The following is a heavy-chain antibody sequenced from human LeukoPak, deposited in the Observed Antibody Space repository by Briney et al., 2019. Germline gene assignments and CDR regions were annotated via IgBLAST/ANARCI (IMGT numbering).Heavy chain of an antibody. CDR2: IINSGSGT. CDR3: AKGGKESDY. Sequence: PGGSLRLSCAASGFTFSSYAMSWVRQAPGKGLEWVSAIINSGSGTYYVDSVKGRFTISRDNSKNTLYLQMNSLRAEDTAVYYCAKGGKESDYWGQGTLVTVSS. J-gene: IGHJ4*02. CDR1: GFTFSSYA. V-gene: IGHV3-23*01. D-gene: IGHD3-10*01.